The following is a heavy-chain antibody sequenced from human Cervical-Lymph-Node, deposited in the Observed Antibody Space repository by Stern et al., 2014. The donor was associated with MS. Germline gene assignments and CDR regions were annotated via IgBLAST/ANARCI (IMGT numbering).Heavy chain of an antibody. Sequence: VQLVQSGAEVKKPGASATVSCKASGYTFTSSYMHWVRQAHGHGLEWMGIINPSCGSPTYAQKFQGIVTMPKDTSTSTPSMALSSLRSEDTAVYYCARGPYYYDPSDAFDIWGQGTMVTVSS. CDR1: GYTFTSSY. CDR2: INPSCGSP. J-gene: IGHJ3*02. V-gene: IGHV1-46*01. D-gene: IGHD3-22*01. CDR3: ARGPYYYDPSDAFDI.